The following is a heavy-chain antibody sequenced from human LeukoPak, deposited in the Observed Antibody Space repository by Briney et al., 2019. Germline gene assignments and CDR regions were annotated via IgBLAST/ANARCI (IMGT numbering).Heavy chain of an antibody. CDR2: IYYSGST. Sequence: SETLSLTCTVSGGYISTSNYYWRWVRQPPGKVLQWIENIYYSGSTYYNPSLKSRVSLSLDTSMNQFSLKVNSLTVADTAVYYCARFYYYEASRPPYWGQGTLVAVSS. CDR1: GGYISTSNYY. J-gene: IGHJ4*02. D-gene: IGHD3-22*01. V-gene: IGHV4-39*01. CDR3: ARFYYYEASRPPY.